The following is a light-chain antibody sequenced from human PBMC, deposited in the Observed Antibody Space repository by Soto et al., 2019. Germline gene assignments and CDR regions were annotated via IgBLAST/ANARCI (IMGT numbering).Light chain of an antibody. CDR3: QHYNNWPPMYT. Sequence: EIVMTQSPATLPVSPGERATLSCRASESVSSNLAWYQQKPGQAPRLLIYDASIMATGIPARFSGSGSGTEVTLTISSLQSEDFAIYYCQHYNNWPPMYTFGQGTKLEIK. J-gene: IGKJ2*01. CDR1: ESVSSN. V-gene: IGKV3-15*01. CDR2: DAS.